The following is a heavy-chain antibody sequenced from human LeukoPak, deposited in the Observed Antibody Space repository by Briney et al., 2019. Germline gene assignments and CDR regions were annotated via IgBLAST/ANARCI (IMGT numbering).Heavy chain of an antibody. D-gene: IGHD3-16*01. J-gene: IGHJ5*02. CDR2: IKQDGSEK. CDR1: GFTFRSSW. CDR3: MGARFDP. Sequence: PGGSLRLSCAASGFTFRSSWMSRVRQAPGKGLEWVANIKQDGSEKYYVDSVKGRFTISRDNAKNSLYLQMNSLRAEDTAVYYCMGARFDPWGQGTLVTVSS. V-gene: IGHV3-7*01.